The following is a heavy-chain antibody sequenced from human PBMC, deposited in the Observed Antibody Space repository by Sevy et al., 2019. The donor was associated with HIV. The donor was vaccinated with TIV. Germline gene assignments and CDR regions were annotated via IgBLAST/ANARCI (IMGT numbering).Heavy chain of an antibody. Sequence: GGSLRLSCAASGFSFSTYAMTWVRQAPGKGLEWVSGISGSGTGTYYTDSVKGRFTISRDNSKNTVYLQMNNLRAEDTAVYYCGKVSIFGVGGFYDYWGQGTLDTVSS. CDR1: GFSFSTYA. CDR2: ISGSGTGT. D-gene: IGHD3-3*01. V-gene: IGHV3-23*01. CDR3: GKVSIFGVGGFYDY. J-gene: IGHJ4*02.